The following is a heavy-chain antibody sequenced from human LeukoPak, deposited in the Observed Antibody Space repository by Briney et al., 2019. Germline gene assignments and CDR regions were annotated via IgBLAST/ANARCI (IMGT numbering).Heavy chain of an antibody. Sequence: KASETLSLTCAVYGGSFSGYYWGWVRQPPGKGLEWVGSIYYRGSTFYNPSLKSRVTISVDTSKNQFSLKLSSVTAADTAVYFCGRDSGSYGNDYWGQGTLVTVSS. V-gene: IGHV4-34*01. CDR3: GRDSGSYGNDY. D-gene: IGHD1-26*01. CDR2: IYYRGST. CDR1: GGSFSGYY. J-gene: IGHJ4*02.